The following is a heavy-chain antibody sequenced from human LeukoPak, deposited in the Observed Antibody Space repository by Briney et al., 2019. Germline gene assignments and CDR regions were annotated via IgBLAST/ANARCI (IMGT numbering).Heavy chain of an antibody. V-gene: IGHV3-21*01. CDR2: ISSSSSYI. J-gene: IGHJ5*02. Sequence: GGSLRLSCAASGFTFSSYSMNWVRQAPGKGLEWASSISSSSSYIYYAGSVKGRFTISRDNAKNSPYLQMNSLRAEDTAVYYCAPTPGFDPWGQGTLVTVSS. CDR3: APTPGFDP. CDR1: GFTFSSYS.